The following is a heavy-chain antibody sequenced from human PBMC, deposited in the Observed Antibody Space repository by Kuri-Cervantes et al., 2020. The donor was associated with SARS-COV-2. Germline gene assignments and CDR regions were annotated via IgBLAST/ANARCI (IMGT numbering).Heavy chain of an antibody. V-gene: IGHV4-39*01. CDR1: GGSISSGGYY. CDR3: ARHDY. CDR2: IYYDGRT. J-gene: IGHJ4*02. Sequence: SETLSLTCTVSGGSISSGGYYWVWIRQPPGKGLEFIGTIYYDGRTYYNTSLKSRVTISVDTSKNQFSLKLSSVTAADPAVYYCARHDYWGQETLVTVSS.